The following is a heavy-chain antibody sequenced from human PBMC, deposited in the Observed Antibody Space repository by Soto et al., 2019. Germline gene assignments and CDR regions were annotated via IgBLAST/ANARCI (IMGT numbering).Heavy chain of an antibody. D-gene: IGHD3-3*01. J-gene: IGHJ6*02. Sequence: LRLSCAASGFTFSSYGMHWVRQAPGKGLEWVAVISYDGSNKYYADSVKGRFTISRDNSKNTLYLQMNSLRAEDTAVYYCAKDNDFWSGPSLYYYYGMDVWGQGTTVTVS. V-gene: IGHV3-30*18. CDR2: ISYDGSNK. CDR1: GFTFSSYG. CDR3: AKDNDFWSGPSLYYYYGMDV.